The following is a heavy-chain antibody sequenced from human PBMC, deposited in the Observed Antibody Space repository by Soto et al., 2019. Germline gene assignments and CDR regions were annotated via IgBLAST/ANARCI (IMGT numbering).Heavy chain of an antibody. CDR2: FYPGDSDT. V-gene: IGHV5-51*01. Sequence: SLRISWKGSGYYFPSYWIGWVRQMPGKGLEWMGIFYPGDSDTRYSPSFQGQVTISADRSISTAYLQWSNLKPSDTAMYYCARQGNGAEGFDYWGQGTLVTVSS. D-gene: IGHD4-17*01. CDR3: ARQGNGAEGFDY. CDR1: GYYFPSYW. J-gene: IGHJ4*02.